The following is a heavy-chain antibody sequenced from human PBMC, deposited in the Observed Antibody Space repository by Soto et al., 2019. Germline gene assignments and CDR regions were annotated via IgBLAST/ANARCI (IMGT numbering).Heavy chain of an antibody. CDR1: GGTFSSYA. J-gene: IGHJ2*01. CDR3: ARVHEYYYDSSGPPYWYFDL. CDR2: IIPIFGTA. D-gene: IGHD3-22*01. V-gene: IGHV1-69*12. Sequence: QVQLVQSGAEVKKPGSSVKVSCKASGGTFSSYAISWVRQAPGQGLEWMGGIIPIFGTANYAQKFQGRVTITADESTSKAYIELSSLRSEDTAVYYCARVHEYYYDSSGPPYWYFDLWGRGTLVTVSS.